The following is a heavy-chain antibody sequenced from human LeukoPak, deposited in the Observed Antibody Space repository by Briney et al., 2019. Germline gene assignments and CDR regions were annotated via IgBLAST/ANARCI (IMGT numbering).Heavy chain of an antibody. J-gene: IGHJ4*02. CDR2: ISYDGNAK. V-gene: IGHV3-30*18. CDR1: GFTLSSYG. D-gene: IGHD6-13*01. Sequence: GRSLRLSCAASGFTLSSYGMHWVRQAPGKGLEWVAVISYDGNAKHYADSVKGRFTISRDNSKNTLYLQMNSLRSEDTAVYYCAKEKEFTSTSWTTIEYWGQGTLVTVSS. CDR3: AKEKEFTSTSWTTIEY.